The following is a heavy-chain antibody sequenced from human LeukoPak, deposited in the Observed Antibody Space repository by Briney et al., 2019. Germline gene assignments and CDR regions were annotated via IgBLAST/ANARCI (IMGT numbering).Heavy chain of an antibody. CDR3: VRGGGYKLDY. V-gene: IGHV3-74*01. Sequence: GGSLRLSCAASGFFFSSYWFHWVRDVPGKGLLWVARITHDGSATSYADFVRGRFTLSRDNASNTLYLQMNSLRDEGTAVYFCVRGGGYKLDYWGQGALVTVSS. CDR1: GFFFSSYW. CDR2: ITHDGSAT. D-gene: IGHD2-15*01. J-gene: IGHJ4*02.